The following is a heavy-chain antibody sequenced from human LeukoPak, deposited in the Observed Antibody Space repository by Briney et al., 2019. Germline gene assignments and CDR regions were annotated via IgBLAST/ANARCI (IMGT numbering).Heavy chain of an antibody. CDR2: IYYSGST. V-gene: IGHV4-59*01. Sequence: SETLSLTCTVSGGSISSYYWSWIRQPPGKGLEWIGCIYYSGSTNYNPSLKSRGTISVDTSKNQFSLKLSSVTAADTAVYYCARVGSAAIPYGMDVWGQGTTVTVSS. CDR1: GGSISSYY. D-gene: IGHD2-2*01. CDR3: ARVGSAAIPYGMDV. J-gene: IGHJ6*02.